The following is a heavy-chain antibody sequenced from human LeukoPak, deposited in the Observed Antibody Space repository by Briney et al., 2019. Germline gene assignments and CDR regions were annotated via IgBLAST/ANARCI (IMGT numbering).Heavy chain of an antibody. CDR2: ISSSSTYI. CDR3: AGDYEGNLAFDI. J-gene: IGHJ3*02. D-gene: IGHD4-23*01. V-gene: IGHV3-21*01. Sequence: GGSLRLSCAASGFSFSNCSMNWVRQAPGKGLEWVSSISSSSTYIYYADSLEGRFTISRDNVRNTLYLQMNSLRAEDTAVYYCAGDYEGNLAFDIWGQGTMVTVSS. CDR1: GFSFSNCS.